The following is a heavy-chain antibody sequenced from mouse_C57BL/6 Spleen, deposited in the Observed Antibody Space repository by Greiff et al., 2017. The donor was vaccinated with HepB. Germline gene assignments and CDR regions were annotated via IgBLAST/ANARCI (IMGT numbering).Heavy chain of an antibody. D-gene: IGHD1-1*01. CDR3: ARSGSYGSSNWYFDV. CDR2: ISSGSSTI. Sequence: EVQLVESGGGLVKPGGSLKLSCAASGFTFSDYGMHWVRQAPEKGLEWVAYISSGSSTIYYADTVKGRFTISRDNAKNTRFLQLTSLRSEDTAMYYCARSGSYGSSNWYFDVWGTGTTLTVSS. V-gene: IGHV5-17*01. CDR1: GFTFSDYG. J-gene: IGHJ1*03.